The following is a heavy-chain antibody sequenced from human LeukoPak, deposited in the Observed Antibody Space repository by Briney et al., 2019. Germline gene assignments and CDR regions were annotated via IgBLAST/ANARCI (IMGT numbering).Heavy chain of an antibody. CDR1: GFTFSSYA. J-gene: IGHJ4*02. CDR3: AKSRGEQWLIYY. Sequence: GGSLRFSCAASGFTFSSYAMSWVRQAPGKGLEWVSAISGSGGSTYYADSVKGRFTISRDTSNNTLYLQMNSLRAEDTALYYCAKSRGEQWLIYYWGQGTLVTVSS. CDR2: ISGSGGST. V-gene: IGHV3-23*01. D-gene: IGHD6-19*01.